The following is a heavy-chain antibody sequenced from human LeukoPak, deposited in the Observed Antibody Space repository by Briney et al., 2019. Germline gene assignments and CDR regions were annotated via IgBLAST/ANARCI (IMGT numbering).Heavy chain of an antibody. J-gene: IGHJ1*01. V-gene: IGHV3-7*01. D-gene: IGHD6-19*01. CDR3: ARDARIAVAGTTHFQH. CDR1: GFTFSSYW. Sequence: GGSLRLSCAASGFTFSSYWMSWVRQAPGKGLEWVANIKQDGSEKYYVDSVKGRFTISRDNAKNPLYLQMNSLRAEDTAVYYCARDARIAVAGTTHFQHWGQGTLVTVSS. CDR2: IKQDGSEK.